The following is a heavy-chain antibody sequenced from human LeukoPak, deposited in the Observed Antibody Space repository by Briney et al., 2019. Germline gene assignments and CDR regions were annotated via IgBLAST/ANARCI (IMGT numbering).Heavy chain of an antibody. Sequence: GGSLRLSCAASGFTFSSYAMSWVRQAPGKGLEWVSAISGSGGSTYYADSVKGRFTISRDNSKNTLYLQMNSLRAEDTAVYYCAKLGREYCSSTSCYFEGAYYYYGMDVWGQGTTVTVSS. CDR1: GFTFSSYA. V-gene: IGHV3-23*01. CDR3: AKLGREYCSSTSCYFEGAYYYYGMDV. J-gene: IGHJ6*02. CDR2: ISGSGGST. D-gene: IGHD2-2*01.